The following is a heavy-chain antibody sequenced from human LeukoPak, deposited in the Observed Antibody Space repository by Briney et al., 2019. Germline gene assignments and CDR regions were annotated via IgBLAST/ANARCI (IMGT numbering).Heavy chain of an antibody. CDR1: GFTFSNYW. V-gene: IGHV3-74*01. Sequence: PGGSLRLSCAASGFTFSNYWTHWVRQAPGKGLVWVSRINSDGSGTTYADSVRGRFTISRDNAKNTLYLQVNSLRAEDTAVYYCARTEGTVAYDSWGQGTLVTVSS. CDR2: INSDGSGT. CDR3: ARTEGTVAYDS. D-gene: IGHD4-23*01. J-gene: IGHJ5*01.